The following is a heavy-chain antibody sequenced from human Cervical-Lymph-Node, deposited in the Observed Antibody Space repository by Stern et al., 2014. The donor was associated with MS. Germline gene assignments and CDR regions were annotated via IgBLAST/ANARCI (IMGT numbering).Heavy chain of an antibody. V-gene: IGHV3-48*02. CDR1: GFTFSSYS. Sequence: EVQLLESGGGLVQPGGSLRLSCAASGFTFSSYSMNWVRQAPGKGLEWVSYISSSSSTIYYADSVKGRFTISRDNAKNSLYLQMNSLRDEDTAVYYCARVGEAGETYCSSTSCYAVPYYYYGMDVWGQGTTVTVSS. J-gene: IGHJ6*02. CDR2: ISSSSSTI. D-gene: IGHD2-2*01. CDR3: ARVGEAGETYCSSTSCYAVPYYYYGMDV.